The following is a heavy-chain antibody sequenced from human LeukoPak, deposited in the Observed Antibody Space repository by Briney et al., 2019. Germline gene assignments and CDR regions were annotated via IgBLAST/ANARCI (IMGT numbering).Heavy chain of an antibody. CDR2: ISYDGSNK. V-gene: IGHV3-30-3*01. CDR1: GFTFSSYA. Sequence: GGSLRLSCAASGFTFSSYAMHWVRQAPGKGLEWVAVISYDGSNKYYADSVKGRFTISRDNSKNTLYLQMNSLRAEDTAVYYCARALLDAFDIWGQGTMVTVSS. J-gene: IGHJ3*02. CDR3: ARALLDAFDI.